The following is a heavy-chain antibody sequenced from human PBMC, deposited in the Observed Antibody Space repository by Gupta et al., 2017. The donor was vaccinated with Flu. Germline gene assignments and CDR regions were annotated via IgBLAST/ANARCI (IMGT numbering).Heavy chain of an antibody. Sequence: QLQLQESGPGLVTPSEPLSLICTVPGGSLSDTSYYWGWIRQPPGKGLEWIGNVGYSGNTFYNPSLKSRVTISVDTSKNQFSLKLSSVTAADTAVYYCARRITYGKTFDYWGQGSLVTVSS. CDR1: GGSLSDTSYY. D-gene: IGHD2/OR15-2a*01. V-gene: IGHV4-39*01. J-gene: IGHJ4*02. CDR3: ARRITYGKTFDY. CDR2: VGYSGNT.